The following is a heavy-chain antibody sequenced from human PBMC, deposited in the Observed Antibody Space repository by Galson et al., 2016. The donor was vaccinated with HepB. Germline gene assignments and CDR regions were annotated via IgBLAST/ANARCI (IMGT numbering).Heavy chain of an antibody. CDR1: GDSMRSTSSSTSYY. CDR3: ARQGDSGWHNRPFYRGMDV. Sequence: ETLSLTCTVSGDSMRSTSSSTSYYWAWIRQPPGKGLEWIGNIYHSGTTYYNPSLKSRVTISVDTSKNFFSLKVTSLTVADTAVYYCARQGDSGWHNRPFYRGMDVWGQGTSVTVSS. CDR2: IYHSGTT. V-gene: IGHV4-39*01. J-gene: IGHJ6*02. D-gene: IGHD6-19*01.